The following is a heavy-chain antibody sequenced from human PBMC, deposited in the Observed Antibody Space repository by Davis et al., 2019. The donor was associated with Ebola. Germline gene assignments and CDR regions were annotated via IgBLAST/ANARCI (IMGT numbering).Heavy chain of an antibody. CDR1: GYSFTDYA. CDR2: IHAKTGVP. D-gene: IGHD3-16*02. CDR3: ARAVLPLGQLSSPFH. V-gene: IGHV7-4-1*02. Sequence: AASVKVSCKVFGYSFTDYAMNWVRQAPGQGPEWMGWIHAKTGVPTYAQGFTGRFVFSLDTSVNTAYLLISGLKAEDTAVYYCARAVLPLGQLSSPFHWGQGTPVTVSS. J-gene: IGHJ4*02.